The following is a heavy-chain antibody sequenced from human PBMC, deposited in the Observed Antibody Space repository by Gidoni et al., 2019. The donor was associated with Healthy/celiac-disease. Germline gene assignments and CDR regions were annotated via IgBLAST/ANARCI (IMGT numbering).Heavy chain of an antibody. V-gene: IGHV2-5*02. CDR3: AHSIWFRELSQFRWFDP. D-gene: IGHD3-10*01. CDR1: GFSLSTSGVG. CDR2: IYWDDDK. J-gene: IGHJ5*02. Sequence: QITLKESGPTLVKPTQTLTLTCTFSGFSLSTSGVGVGWIRQPPGKALEWLALIYWDDDKRYRPSLKSRLTITKDTSKNKVVLTMTNMDPVDTATYYCAHSIWFRELSQFRWFDPWGQGTLVTVSS.